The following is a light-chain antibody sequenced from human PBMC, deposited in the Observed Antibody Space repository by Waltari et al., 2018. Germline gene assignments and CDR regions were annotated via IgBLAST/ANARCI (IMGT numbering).Light chain of an antibody. CDR3: QQYDNLPLA. J-gene: IGKJ2*01. CDR1: QDISNY. Sequence: DIQMTQSPSSLSASVGDRVTITCQASQDISNYLNWYQQKPGKAPKHLIYDASKLETGVPSRFSGSGSGTDFTFTISSLQPEDIATYYCQQYDNLPLAFGQGTKLEIK. V-gene: IGKV1-33*01. CDR2: DAS.